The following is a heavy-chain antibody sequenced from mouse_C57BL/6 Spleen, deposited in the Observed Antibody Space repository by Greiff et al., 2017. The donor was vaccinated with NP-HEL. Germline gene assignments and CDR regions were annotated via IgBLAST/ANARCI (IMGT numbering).Heavy chain of an antibody. CDR3: ARGGDGYAMDD. CDR1: GYTFTSYW. V-gene: IGHV1-69*01. Sequence: VQLQQSGAELVMPGASVKLSCKASGYTFTSYWMHWVKQRPGQGLEWIGEIDPSDSYTNYNQKFKGKSTLTVDKSSSTAYMQLSSLTSEDSAVYYCARGGDGYAMDDWGQGTSVTVSS. D-gene: IGHD3-3*01. J-gene: IGHJ4*01. CDR2: IDPSDSYT.